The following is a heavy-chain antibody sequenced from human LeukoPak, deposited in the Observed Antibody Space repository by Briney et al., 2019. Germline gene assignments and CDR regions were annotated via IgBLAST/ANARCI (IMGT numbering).Heavy chain of an antibody. V-gene: IGHV3-7*04. D-gene: IGHD1-26*01. CDR2: IKQDGSEK. Sequence: PGGSLRLSCAASGSSLSSYWMSWVRQAPGNGLEWVANIKQDGSEKYYGDSVKGRFTISRDNAKNSLYLQMNSLRAEDTAVYYCARWDSGNYYGIGDWGQGTLVTVSS. CDR3: ARWDSGNYYGIGD. J-gene: IGHJ4*02. CDR1: GSSLSSYW.